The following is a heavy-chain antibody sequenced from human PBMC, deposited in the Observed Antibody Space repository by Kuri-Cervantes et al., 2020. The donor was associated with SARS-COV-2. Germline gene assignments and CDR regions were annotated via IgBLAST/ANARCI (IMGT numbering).Heavy chain of an antibody. D-gene: IGHD1-7*01. CDR1: GFTFSSYA. Sequence: GESLKISCAASGFTFSSYAMSWVRQAPGKGLEWVSAISGSGGSTYYADSVKGRFTISRDNSKNTLYLQMNSLRAEDTAVYYCARGVAGTPYYYMDVWGKGTTVTVSS. CDR3: ARGVAGTPYYYMDV. CDR2: ISGSGGST. J-gene: IGHJ6*03. V-gene: IGHV3-23*01.